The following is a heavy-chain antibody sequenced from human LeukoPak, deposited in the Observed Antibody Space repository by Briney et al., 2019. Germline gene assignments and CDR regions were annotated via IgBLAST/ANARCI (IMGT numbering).Heavy chain of an antibody. J-gene: IGHJ4*02. Sequence: SETLSLTCTVSGGSITYYYWSWIRQPPGKGLEWIGYVHYSGSTNYNPSLKSRVTISVDTSKNQFSLKLTSVTAADTAVYYCARHRGSGWYPYDYWGQGTLVSVSS. V-gene: IGHV4-59*01. CDR3: ARHRGSGWYPYDY. CDR1: GGSITYYY. D-gene: IGHD6-19*01. CDR2: VHYSGST.